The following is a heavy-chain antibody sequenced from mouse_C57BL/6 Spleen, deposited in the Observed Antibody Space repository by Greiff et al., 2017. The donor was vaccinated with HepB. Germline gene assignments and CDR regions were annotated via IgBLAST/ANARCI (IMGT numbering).Heavy chain of an antibody. CDR3: TGYYPSYAMDY. CDR2: IDPETGGT. J-gene: IGHJ4*01. CDR1: GYTFTDYE. D-gene: IGHD1-2*01. V-gene: IGHV1-15*01. Sequence: VKLMESGAELVRPGASVTLSCKASGYTFTDYEMHWVKQTPVHGLEWIGAIDPETGGTAYNQKFKGKAILTADKSSSTAYMELRSLTSEDSAVYYCTGYYPSYAMDYWGQGTSVTVSS.